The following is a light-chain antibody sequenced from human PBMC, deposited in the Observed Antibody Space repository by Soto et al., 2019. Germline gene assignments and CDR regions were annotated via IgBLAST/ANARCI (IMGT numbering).Light chain of an antibody. J-gene: IGKJ1*01. CDR2: EAS. V-gene: IGKV1-17*01. Sequence: DIQMTQSPSSLSASVGDRVTITCRASQDIRNDLDWFQQKPAKAPERLIYEASNLQSGVPSRVSGSGSGTEFTLTSSCLQAEEFATYFCLQYSTYPWTFGQETKVEIK. CDR1: QDIRND. CDR3: LQYSTYPWT.